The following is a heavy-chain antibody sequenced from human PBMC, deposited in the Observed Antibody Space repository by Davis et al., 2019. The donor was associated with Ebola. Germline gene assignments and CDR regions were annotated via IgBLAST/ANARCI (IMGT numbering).Heavy chain of an antibody. D-gene: IGHD3-3*01. CDR2: ISGSGGTT. J-gene: IGHJ6*02. Sequence: PGGSLRLSCADSVITFSSYAMTWVRQAPGKGLEWVSAISGSGGTTYYADSVKGRFTISRDNSKNTLYLQMNSLRDEDTAVYYCARDYYDFWSGYYARGGMDVWGQGTTVTVSS. CDR3: ARDYYDFWSGYYARGGMDV. V-gene: IGHV3-23*01. CDR1: VITFSSYA.